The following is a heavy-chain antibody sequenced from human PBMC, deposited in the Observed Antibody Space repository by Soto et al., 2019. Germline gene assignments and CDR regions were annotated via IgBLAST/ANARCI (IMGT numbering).Heavy chain of an antibody. CDR1: GITFRNYA. Sequence: GGSLRLSCAASGITFRNYAMSWVRQAPGKGLEWVSSISGSGGSTYYADSVKGRFTISRDNPRNTLYLQMDSLRVDDSAVYFCWVPAVPDFWGQGTRVTVSS. V-gene: IGHV3-23*01. D-gene: IGHD3-10*02. CDR2: ISGSGGST. CDR3: WVPAVPDF. J-gene: IGHJ4*01.